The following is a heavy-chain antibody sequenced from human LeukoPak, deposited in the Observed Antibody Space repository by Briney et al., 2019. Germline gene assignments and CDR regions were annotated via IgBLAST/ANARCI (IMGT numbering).Heavy chain of an antibody. CDR3: ARTNYYDSSGYYQEDYFDY. D-gene: IGHD3-22*01. CDR1: GGTFSSYA. J-gene: IGHJ4*02. V-gene: IGHV1-69*13. CDR2: IIPLIGTI. Sequence: ASVKVSCKASGGTFSSYAISWVRQAPGQGLEWMGGIIPLIGTINYVQKFQGRVTNTADESTSTAYMELSGLRSEDTAVYYCARTNYYDSSGYYQEDYFDYWGQGTLVTVSS.